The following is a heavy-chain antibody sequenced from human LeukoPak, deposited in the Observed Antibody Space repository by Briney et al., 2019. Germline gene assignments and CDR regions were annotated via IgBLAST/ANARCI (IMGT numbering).Heavy chain of an antibody. V-gene: IGHV3-23*01. Sequence: GGSLRLSCAASGFTFSSYAMSWVRQAPGKGLEWVSAISGSGGSTYYAGSVKGRFTISRDNSKNTLYLQMNSLRAEDTAVYYCAKEMLGELLPISWDYWGQGTLVTVSS. CDR2: ISGSGGST. J-gene: IGHJ4*02. CDR3: AKEMLGELLPISWDY. D-gene: IGHD1-26*01. CDR1: GFTFSSYA.